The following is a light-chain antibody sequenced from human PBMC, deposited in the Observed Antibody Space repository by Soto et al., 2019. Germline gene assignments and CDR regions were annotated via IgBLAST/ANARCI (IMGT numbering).Light chain of an antibody. CDR3: QQYNIYSWT. CDR1: EIISTW. V-gene: IGKV1-5*03. J-gene: IGKJ1*01. Sequence: DIQMTQSPSSLSASVGDRVTITCRASEIISTWLAWYQQKPGKAPNLLIYKASSLESGVPSRFSGSGSGTEFTLTISSLQPDDFATYYCQQYNIYSWTFGQGTKVDI. CDR2: KAS.